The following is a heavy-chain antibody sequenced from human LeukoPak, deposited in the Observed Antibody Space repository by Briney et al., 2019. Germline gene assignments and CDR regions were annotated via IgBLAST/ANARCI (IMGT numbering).Heavy chain of an antibody. D-gene: IGHD3-22*01. J-gene: IGHJ4*02. Sequence: VASVKVSCKASGGTFSSYAISWVRQAPGQGLEWMGGIIPIFGTANYAQKFQGRVTITADKSTSTAYMELSSLRSEDTAVYYCARGSPYYDSSGYYIYWGQGTLVTVSS. CDR3: ARGSPYYDSSGYYIY. V-gene: IGHV1-69*06. CDR1: GGTFSSYA. CDR2: IIPIFGTA.